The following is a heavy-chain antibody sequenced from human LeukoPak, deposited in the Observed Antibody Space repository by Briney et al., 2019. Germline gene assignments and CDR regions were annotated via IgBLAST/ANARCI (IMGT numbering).Heavy chain of an antibody. V-gene: IGHV3-48*01. CDR2: ISGTSTTI. J-gene: IGHJ4*02. CDR1: GFTINDYD. Sequence: GGSLRLSCAASGFTINDYDMSWVRQAPGKGLEWVSYISGTSTTIYYADSVKGRFTVSRDNAKNSLYLQMNSLRAEDTAVYYCARDFRSSGTSFDYWGQGTLVTVSS. CDR3: ARDFRSSGTSFDY. D-gene: IGHD6-19*01.